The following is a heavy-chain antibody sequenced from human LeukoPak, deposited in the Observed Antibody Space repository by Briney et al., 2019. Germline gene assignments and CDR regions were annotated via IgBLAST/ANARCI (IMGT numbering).Heavy chain of an antibody. J-gene: IGHJ4*02. D-gene: IGHD2-21*02. CDR1: GDSIYSSD. V-gene: IGHV4-4*07. Sequence: SETLSLTCTVSGDSIYSSDWTWIRQPAGKGLEWIGRVYTSGNTKYNPSLKSRVTISVDKSKNQFSLKVNSVTAADTAVYYCARDQTATGYFDYWGQGALVTVSS. CDR3: ARDQTATGYFDY. CDR2: VYTSGNT.